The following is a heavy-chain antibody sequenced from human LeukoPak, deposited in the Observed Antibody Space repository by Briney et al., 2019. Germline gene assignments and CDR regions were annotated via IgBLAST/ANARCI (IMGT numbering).Heavy chain of an antibody. D-gene: IGHD2-15*01. J-gene: IGHJ4*02. CDR2: INPSGGST. CDR1: GYTFTSYY. CDR3: ARDYCSGGSCYSIFDY. Sequence: ASVKVSCKESGYTFTSYYMHWVRQAPGQGLEWMGIINPSGGSTSYAQKFQGRVTMTRDTSTSTVYMELSSLRSEDTAVYYCARDYCSGGSCYSIFDYWGQGTLVTVSS. V-gene: IGHV1-46*01.